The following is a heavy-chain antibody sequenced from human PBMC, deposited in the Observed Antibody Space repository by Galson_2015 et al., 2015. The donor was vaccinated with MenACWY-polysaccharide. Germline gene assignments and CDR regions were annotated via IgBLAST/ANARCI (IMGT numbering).Heavy chain of an antibody. Sequence: SLRLSCAASGFTFSSYGMHWVRLAPGKGLEWVAVISYDGSNKYYADSVKGRFTISRDNSKNTLYLQMNSLRAEDTAVYYCAKEEVVVPAAMGWSWVPNYYYYGMDVWGQGTTVTVSS. CDR3: AKEEVVVPAAMGWSWVPNYYYYGMDV. CDR1: GFTFSSYG. CDR2: ISYDGSNK. V-gene: IGHV3-30*18. J-gene: IGHJ6*02. D-gene: IGHD2-2*01.